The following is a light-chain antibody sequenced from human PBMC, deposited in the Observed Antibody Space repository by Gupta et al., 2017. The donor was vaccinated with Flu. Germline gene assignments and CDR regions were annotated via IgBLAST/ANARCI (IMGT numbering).Light chain of an antibody. V-gene: IGKV2-30*01. J-gene: IGKJ2*03. CDR2: KVS. Sequence: DVVMTQSPLSLPVTLAQPASISCRSSQSLVYSDGNTYLNWFQQRPGQSPRRLIYKVSNRDSGVPDRVSGSGSGTDFTLKISRVEAEDVGVYYCMQGTHWPPLYSFGQGTKLEIK. CDR3: MQGTHWPPLYS. CDR1: QSLVYSDGNTY.